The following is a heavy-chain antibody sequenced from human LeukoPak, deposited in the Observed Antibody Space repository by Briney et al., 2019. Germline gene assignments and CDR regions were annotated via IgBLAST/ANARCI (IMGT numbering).Heavy chain of an antibody. CDR1: GGSISSYY. Sequence: SETLSLTCTVSGGSISSYYWSWIRQPAGKGLEWIGRIYTSGSTNYNPSLKSRVTMSVDTSKNQFSLKLSSVTAADTAVYYCARDLFPEDIVVVPPQGETGAFDIWGQGTMVTVSS. J-gene: IGHJ3*02. CDR2: IYTSGST. V-gene: IGHV4-4*07. D-gene: IGHD2-2*01. CDR3: ARDLFPEDIVVVPPQGETGAFDI.